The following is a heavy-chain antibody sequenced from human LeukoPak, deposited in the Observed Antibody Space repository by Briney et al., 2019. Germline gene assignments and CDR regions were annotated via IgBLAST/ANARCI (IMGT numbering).Heavy chain of an antibody. Sequence: PGGSLRLSCAASGFTFSRYSMNWVRQAPGKGLEWVSSISISSNYIYYPDSLKGRFTISRDNAKNSLYLQMNSLRTEDTALYYCVKDSGANYDSTGFLPHFDYWGQGTLVTVSS. D-gene: IGHD3-22*01. CDR3: VKDSGANYDSTGFLPHFDY. J-gene: IGHJ4*02. V-gene: IGHV3-21*04. CDR2: ISISSNYI. CDR1: GFTFSRYS.